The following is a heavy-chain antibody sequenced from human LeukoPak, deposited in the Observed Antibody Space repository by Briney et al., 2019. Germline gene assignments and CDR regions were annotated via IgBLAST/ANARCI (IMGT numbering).Heavy chain of an antibody. CDR3: PRWGRYCSGGSCSGFAFDS. J-gene: IGHJ4*02. CDR1: GGSISSGSYS. Sequence: SQTLSLTCAVSGGSISSGSYSWSWIRQPPGKGLEWIGYIYHSGSTYYNPSLKSRVNISVDRSKNQFSLKRSSGTAADTAVYYCPRWGRYCSGGSCSGFAFDSWGQGTLVTVSS. V-gene: IGHV4-30-2*01. D-gene: IGHD2-15*01. CDR2: IYHSGST.